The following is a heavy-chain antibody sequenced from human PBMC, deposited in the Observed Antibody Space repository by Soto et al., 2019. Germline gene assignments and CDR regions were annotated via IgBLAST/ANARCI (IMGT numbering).Heavy chain of an antibody. CDR3: ARGGRYCSSSSCSGVWFDP. CDR2: IYHRGST. Sequence: TLSLTCAVSGGSISSGGYSWSWIRQPPGKGLEWIGYIYHRGSTYYNPSLKSRVTISVDRSKNQFSLKLSSVTAADTAVYYCARGGRYCSSSSCSGVWFDPWGQGTLVTVSS. D-gene: IGHD2-2*01. V-gene: IGHV4-30-2*01. J-gene: IGHJ5*02. CDR1: GGSISSGGYS.